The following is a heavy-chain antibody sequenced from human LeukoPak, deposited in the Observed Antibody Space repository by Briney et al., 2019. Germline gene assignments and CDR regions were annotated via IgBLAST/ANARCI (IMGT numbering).Heavy chain of an antibody. CDR2: ISGSGGST. Sequence: PGGSLRLSCAASGFTFSSYAMSWVRQAPGKGLEWVSAISGSGGSTYYADSVKGRFTISRDNSKNTLYLQMNSLRAEDTAVYYCAKGIRFLEWFDYYYMDVSGKGTTVTVSS. D-gene: IGHD3-3*01. V-gene: IGHV3-23*01. J-gene: IGHJ6*03. CDR1: GFTFSSYA. CDR3: AKGIRFLEWFDYYYMDV.